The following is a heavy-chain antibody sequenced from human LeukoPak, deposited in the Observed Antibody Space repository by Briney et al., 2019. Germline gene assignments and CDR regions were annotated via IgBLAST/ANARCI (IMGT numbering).Heavy chain of an antibody. CDR1: GGSISSYY. J-gene: IGHJ5*02. CDR3: ARLSCSSTSCYTPTTNWFDP. V-gene: IGHV4-4*09. Sequence: SETLSLTCTVSGGSISSYYWSWIRQPPGKGLEWIGYIYTSGSTNYNPSLKSRVTISVDTSKNQSSLKLSSVTAADTAVYYCARLSCSSTSCYTPTTNWFDPWGQGTLVTVSS. CDR2: IYTSGST. D-gene: IGHD2-2*02.